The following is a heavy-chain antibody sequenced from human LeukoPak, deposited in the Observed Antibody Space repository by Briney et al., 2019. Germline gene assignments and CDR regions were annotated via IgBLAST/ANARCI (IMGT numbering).Heavy chain of an antibody. V-gene: IGHV3-23*01. CDR1: GFTFSRSA. D-gene: IGHD3-22*01. CDR2: IIYSGGAT. J-gene: IGHJ4*02. Sequence: GGSLRLSCAASGFTFSRSAMTWIRQGPGTGLEFVASIIYSGGATYYADSVKGRFTISRDNSKNTLYLQMNSLRAEDTALYYCAKDGLYYDGSEHVYYFDSWGQGTLVTVSS. CDR3: AKDGLYYDGSEHVYYFDS.